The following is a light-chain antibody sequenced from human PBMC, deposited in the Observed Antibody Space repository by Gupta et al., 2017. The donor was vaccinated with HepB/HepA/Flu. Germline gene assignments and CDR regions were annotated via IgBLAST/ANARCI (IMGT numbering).Light chain of an antibody. CDR2: STN. V-gene: IGLV8-61*01. J-gene: IGLJ2*01. CDR1: SCSDSTNYN. Sequence: QTVVTQEPSFSVSPGGTVTPTCGLSSCSDSTNYNPTWFQQTPGPPPRPLMYSTNTRSSGVPDRFSGSTLGNNAALTITGAQALDESDDDCELNMVRGIWVFGGGTKLTVL. CDR3: ELNMVRGIWV.